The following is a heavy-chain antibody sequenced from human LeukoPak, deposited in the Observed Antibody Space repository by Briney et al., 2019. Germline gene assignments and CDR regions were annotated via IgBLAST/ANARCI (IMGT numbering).Heavy chain of an antibody. D-gene: IGHD3-10*01. CDR3: ARDFVPRGANYYMDV. CDR2: IYYSGST. J-gene: IGHJ6*03. V-gene: IGHV4-39*07. CDR1: GGSISSSSYY. Sequence: PSETLSLTCTVSGGSISSSSYYWGWIRQPPGKGLEWIGSIYYSGSTYYNPSLKSRVTISVDTSKKQFSLKLSSVTAADTAVYYCARDFVPRGANYYMDVWGKGTTVTVSS.